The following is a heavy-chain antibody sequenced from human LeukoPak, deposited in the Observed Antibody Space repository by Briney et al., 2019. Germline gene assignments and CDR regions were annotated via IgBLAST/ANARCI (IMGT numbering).Heavy chain of an antibody. CDR2: ISYSGST. J-gene: IGHJ3*02. D-gene: IGHD6-6*01. Sequence: RSSETLSLTCTVSGGSISSYYWSWIRQPPGKGLEWIGYISYSGSTNFNPSLKSRVTISVDTSKNQFSLKLSSVTAADTAVYYCARDLALEYSSSSEAFDIWGQGTMVTVSS. CDR3: ARDLALEYSSSSEAFDI. V-gene: IGHV4-59*13. CDR1: GGSISSYY.